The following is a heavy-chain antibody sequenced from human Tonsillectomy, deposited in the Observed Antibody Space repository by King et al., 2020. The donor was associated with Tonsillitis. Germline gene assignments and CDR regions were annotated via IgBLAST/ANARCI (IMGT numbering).Heavy chain of an antibody. Sequence: VQLVESGGGLVQPGGSLRLSCSASGLTFSTYAMHWVRQAPGKGLEYVSAISTNGGSTYYADSVKGRFTISRDNSKNTLYLQMSSLRVEDTAVYYCVKGCGHFWRGYSSFDPWGQGTLVTVSS. CDR2: ISTNGGST. CDR3: VKGCGHFWRGYSSFDP. D-gene: IGHD3-3*02. CDR1: GLTFSTYA. J-gene: IGHJ5*02. V-gene: IGHV3-64D*06.